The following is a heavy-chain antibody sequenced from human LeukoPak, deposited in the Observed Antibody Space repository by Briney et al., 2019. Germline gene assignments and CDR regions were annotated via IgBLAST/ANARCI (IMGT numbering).Heavy chain of an antibody. V-gene: IGHV3-64*01. CDR1: GFTFSSYA. J-gene: IGHJ4*02. Sequence: GGSLRLSCAASGFTFSSYAMHWVRQAPGKGLEYVSAISSDGGSTYYANSVKGRFTISRDNSKNTLYLQMGSLRAEDMAVYYCARVAYCGGDCYLYYFDYWGQGTLVTVSS. CDR3: ARVAYCGGDCYLYYFDY. CDR2: ISSDGGST. D-gene: IGHD2-21*02.